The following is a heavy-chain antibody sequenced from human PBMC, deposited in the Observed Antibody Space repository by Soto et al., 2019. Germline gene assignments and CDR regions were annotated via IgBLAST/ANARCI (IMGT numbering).Heavy chain of an antibody. V-gene: IGHV3-33*01. CDR3: ARGLSVVNHYYYYGMDV. CDR2: IWHDGSNK. J-gene: IGHJ6*02. CDR1: GFTFSSYG. Sequence: QVQLVESGGGVVQPGRSLRLSCAASGFTFSSYGMHWVRQAPGKGLEWVAVIWHDGSNKYYADSVKGRFTISRDNSKNTLYLQMNSLRAEDTAVYYCARGLSVVNHYYYYGMDVWGQGTTVTVSS. D-gene: IGHD3-22*01.